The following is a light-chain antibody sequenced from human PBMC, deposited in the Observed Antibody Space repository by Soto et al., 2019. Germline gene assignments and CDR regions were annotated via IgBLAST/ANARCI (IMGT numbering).Light chain of an antibody. J-gene: IGLJ3*02. CDR3: QSYDGTLSGFVV. CDR1: SSNIGAGYT. V-gene: IGLV1-40*01. Sequence: QSVLTQPPSVSGAPGQRVTISCTGSSSNIGAGYTVHWYQQLPGTAPKLLIYSNVNRPSGVPDRFSGSRSDTSASLAITGLQAEDEADYYCQSYDGTLSGFVVFGGGTKLTV. CDR2: SNV.